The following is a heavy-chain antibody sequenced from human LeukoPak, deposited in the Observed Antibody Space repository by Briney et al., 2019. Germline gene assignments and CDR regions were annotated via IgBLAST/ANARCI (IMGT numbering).Heavy chain of an antibody. D-gene: IGHD5-18*01. V-gene: IGHV1-69*05. CDR1: GGTFSSYA. CDR2: IIPIFGTG. CDR3: ARALLVVSYGYYFDY. J-gene: IGHJ4*02. Sequence: GSSVKVSCKASGGTFSSYAISWVRQAPGQGLEWMGGIIPIFGTGNYAQKFQGRVTITTDESTSTAYMELSSLRSEDTAVYYCARALLVVSYGYYFDYWGQGTLVTVSS.